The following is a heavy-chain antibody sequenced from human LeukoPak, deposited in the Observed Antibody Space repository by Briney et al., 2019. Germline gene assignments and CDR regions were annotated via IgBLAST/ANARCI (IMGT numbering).Heavy chain of an antibody. CDR3: ASLCRRGAGRGVYYYYYGMDV. CDR2: INHSGST. CDR1: GGSFSGYY. V-gene: IGHV4-34*01. Sequence: SETLSLTCAVYGGSFSGYYWSWIRQPPGKGLEWIGEINHSGSTNYNPSLKSRVTISVDTSKNQFSLKLSSVTAADTAVYYCASLCRRGAGRGVYYYYYGMDVWGQGTTVTVSS. D-gene: IGHD1-26*01. J-gene: IGHJ6*02.